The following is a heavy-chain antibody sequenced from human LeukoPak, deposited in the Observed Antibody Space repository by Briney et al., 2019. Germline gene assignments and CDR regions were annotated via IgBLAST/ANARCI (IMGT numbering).Heavy chain of an antibody. V-gene: IGHV3-20*04. CDR3: ARGYSNYYYYYMDV. D-gene: IGHD5-18*01. CDR1: GFTFDDYG. J-gene: IGHJ6*03. Sequence: GGSLRLSCAASGFTFDDYGMSWVRQAPGKGLELGSGINWNGGSTGYADSVKGRFTISRDNAKNSLYLQMNSLRAEDTALYYCARGYSNYYYYYMDVWGKGTTVTVSS. CDR2: INWNGGST.